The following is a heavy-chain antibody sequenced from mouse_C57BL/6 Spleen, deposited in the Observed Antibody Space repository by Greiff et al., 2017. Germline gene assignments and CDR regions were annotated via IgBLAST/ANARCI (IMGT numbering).Heavy chain of an antibody. CDR3: ARGDYGSSLHWYFDV. CDR2: INPSNGGT. CDR1: GYTFTSYW. J-gene: IGHJ1*03. D-gene: IGHD1-1*01. Sequence: QVHVKQPGTELVKPGASVKLSCKASGYTFTSYWMHWVKQRPGQGLEWIGNINPSNGGTNYNEKFKSKATLTVDKSSSTAYMQLSSLTSEDSAVYYCARGDYGSSLHWYFDVWGTGTTVTVSS. V-gene: IGHV1-53*01.